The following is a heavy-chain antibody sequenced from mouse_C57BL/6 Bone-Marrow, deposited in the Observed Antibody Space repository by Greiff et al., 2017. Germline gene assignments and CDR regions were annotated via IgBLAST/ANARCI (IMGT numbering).Heavy chain of an antibody. V-gene: IGHV1-82*01. J-gene: IGHJ2*01. Sequence: QVQLKESGPELVKPGASVKISCKASGYAFSSSWMNWVKQRPGKGLEWIGRIYPGDGDTNYNGKFKGKATLTADKSSSTAYMQLSSLTSEDSAVYFCALIYYNGSSFYFDYWGQGTTLTVSS. CDR3: ALIYYNGSSFYFDY. CDR2: IYPGDGDT. D-gene: IGHD1-1*01. CDR1: GYAFSSSW.